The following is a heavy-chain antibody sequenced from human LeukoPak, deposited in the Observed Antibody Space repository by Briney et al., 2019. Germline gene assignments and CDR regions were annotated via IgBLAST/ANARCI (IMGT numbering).Heavy chain of an antibody. Sequence: SETLSLTCTVSGGSISAYYWSWIRQPAGKGLEWIGRIYRSGSTNYNPSLRSRVTMSVDTSKDQFSLRLKSVTAADTAVYYCARDRSYDSSGYYTFDYWGQGTLVTVSS. V-gene: IGHV4-4*07. D-gene: IGHD3-22*01. J-gene: IGHJ4*02. CDR2: IYRSGST. CDR1: GGSISAYY. CDR3: ARDRSYDSSGYYTFDY.